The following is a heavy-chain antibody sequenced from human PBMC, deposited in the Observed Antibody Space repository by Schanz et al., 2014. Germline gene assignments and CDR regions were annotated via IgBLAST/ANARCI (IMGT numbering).Heavy chain of an antibody. CDR3: ARGIGGYGANNYFDY. CDR1: GYTFTSYG. V-gene: IGHV1-18*01. D-gene: IGHD5-12*01. J-gene: IGHJ4*02. Sequence: QVQLVQSGAEVKKPGASVKVSCKASGYTFTSYGISWVRQAPGQGLEWMGWISAYNGNTKYSQNFQGRVTITRDTSASTAYMELSSLRSEDTAVYSCARGIGGYGANNYFDYWGQGTLXTVSS. CDR2: ISAYNGNT.